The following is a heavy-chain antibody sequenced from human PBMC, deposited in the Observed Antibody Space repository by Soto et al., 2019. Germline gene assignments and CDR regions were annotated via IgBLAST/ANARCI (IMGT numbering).Heavy chain of an antibody. J-gene: IGHJ4*02. CDR3: ARASAYVSGWYHDY. CDR2: LVPILGTT. CDR1: GGTCSSDA. Sequence: QGQLVQSGAEVGKPGASGKVSCKASGGTCSSDAVGWVRQAPGQGLEWMGGLVPILGTTHNAQKFQRRVTLTTNQSTNTPYMELTSLRSDDTAVYYCARASAYVSGWYHDYWGQGTRVTVSS. V-gene: IGHV1-69*01. D-gene: IGHD6-19*01.